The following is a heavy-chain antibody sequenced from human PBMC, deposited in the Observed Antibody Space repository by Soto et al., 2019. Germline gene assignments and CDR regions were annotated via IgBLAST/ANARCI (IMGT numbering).Heavy chain of an antibody. J-gene: IGHJ4*02. Sequence: EVQLLESGGDLVQPGGSLTLSCAASGFAFNAYAMNWVRQAPGKGLAWVSAISGGGGAIYYADSVKGRFTISRDNSKNTLYLHMSRLGAEDTANYYCARSVSSIEPADYWGQGTLVTVSS. CDR2: ISGGGGAI. CDR3: ARSVSSIEPADY. V-gene: IGHV3-23*01. D-gene: IGHD3-3*01. CDR1: GFAFNAYA.